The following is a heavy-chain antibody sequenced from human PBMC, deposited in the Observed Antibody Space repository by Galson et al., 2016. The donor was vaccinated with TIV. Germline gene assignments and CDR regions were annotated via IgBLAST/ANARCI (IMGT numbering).Heavy chain of an antibody. D-gene: IGHD5-24*01. J-gene: IGHJ4*02. CDR3: ARGVDGFRY. CDR1: GYMFTGYH. Sequence: SVKVSCKASGYMFTGYHLHWVRQAPGQGPEWMGRINPNSGDTDFAQKFQGRVTMTRDTSISKAYIELRRLTFADTAVYFCARGVDGFRYWGQGTLVTVSS. CDR2: INPNSGDT. V-gene: IGHV1-2*06.